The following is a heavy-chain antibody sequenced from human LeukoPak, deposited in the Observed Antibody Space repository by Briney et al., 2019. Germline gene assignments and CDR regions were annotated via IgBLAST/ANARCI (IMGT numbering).Heavy chain of an antibody. CDR3: AKDGLIAAAGTGYFQH. V-gene: IGHV3-30*18. D-gene: IGHD6-13*01. Sequence: AGRSLRLSCAASGFTFSSYGIHWVRQAPGKGLEWVAVISFDGTIKYYADSVKGRFTSSRDNSKNTLYLQMNSLRVEDTAVYYCAKDGLIAAAGTGYFQHWGQGTLVTVSS. CDR2: ISFDGTIK. J-gene: IGHJ1*01. CDR1: GFTFSSYG.